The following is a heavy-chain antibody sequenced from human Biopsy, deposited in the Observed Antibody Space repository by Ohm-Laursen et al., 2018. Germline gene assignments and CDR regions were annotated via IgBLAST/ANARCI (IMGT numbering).Heavy chain of an antibody. Sequence: SQTLSLTCTVSGGSISSGGSYWSWIRQRPGKGLEWIGNIFNSANTYYNPSLKNLITISGDTSKNQFSLKLNSVTAADTAVYYRARGDYFDSNGYFWFDPWGQGTLVTVSS. CDR1: GGSISSGGSY. CDR2: IFNSANT. D-gene: IGHD3-22*01. V-gene: IGHV4-31*01. J-gene: IGHJ5*02. CDR3: ARGDYFDSNGYFWFDP.